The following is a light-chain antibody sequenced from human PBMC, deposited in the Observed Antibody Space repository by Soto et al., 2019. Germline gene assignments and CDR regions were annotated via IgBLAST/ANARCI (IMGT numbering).Light chain of an antibody. Sequence: QSVLTQPASVSGSPGQSITISCTGTSSDVGSYNLVSWYQQHPGKAPKLMIYEVSKRPSGVSNRFSGSKSGNTAPLTISGLQAEDEADYYCCSYAGSSTLFGGGTKLTVL. CDR1: SSDVGSYNL. J-gene: IGLJ2*01. V-gene: IGLV2-23*02. CDR2: EVS. CDR3: CSYAGSSTL.